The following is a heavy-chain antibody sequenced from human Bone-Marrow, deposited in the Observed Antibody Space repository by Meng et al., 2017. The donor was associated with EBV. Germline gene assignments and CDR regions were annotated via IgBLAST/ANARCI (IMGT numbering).Heavy chain of an antibody. CDR3: AKDLRGLTGYFPFDY. CDR2: ISYDGSNK. J-gene: IGHJ4*02. V-gene: IGHV3-30*18. D-gene: IGHD3-9*01. Sequence: QVQLVASGGCVGQAGRSLRLSCAASGFTFSSYGMHWVRQAPGKGLEWVAVISYDGSNKYYADSVKGRFTISRDNSKNTLYLQMNSLRAEDTAVYYCAKDLRGLTGYFPFDYWGQGTLVTVSS. CDR1: GFTFSSYG.